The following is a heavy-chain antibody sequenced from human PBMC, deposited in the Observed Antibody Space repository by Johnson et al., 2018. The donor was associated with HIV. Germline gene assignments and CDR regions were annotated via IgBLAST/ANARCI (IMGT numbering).Heavy chain of an antibody. CDR1: GFTFSNYA. V-gene: IGHV3-23*04. D-gene: IGHD3-9*01. CDR3: ASPLRYFDWLLDRSAFDI. J-gene: IGHJ3*02. Sequence: MLLVESGGGLVQPGGSMRLSCAASGFTFSNYAMSWVRQAPGKGLEWVSNIRASGCGTYYADSVKGRLIISRDNSKNTLYLQMNSLRAEDTAVYYCASPLRYFDWLLDRSAFDIWGQGTMVTVSS. CDR2: IRASGCGT.